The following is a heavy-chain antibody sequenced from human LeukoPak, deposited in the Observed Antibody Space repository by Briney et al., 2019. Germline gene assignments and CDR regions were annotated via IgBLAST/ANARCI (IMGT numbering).Heavy chain of an antibody. CDR1: GGTFSSYA. D-gene: IGHD3-22*01. CDR2: IIPIFGTA. J-gene: IGHJ3*02. V-gene: IGHV1-69*05. Sequence: ASVKVSCKASGGTFSSYAISWVRQAPGQGLEWMGGIIPIFGTANYAQKFQGRVTITTDESTSTAYMELSSLRSEDTAVYYCATNAGHYYDSSGYDAFDIWGQGTMVTVSS. CDR3: ATNAGHYYDSSGYDAFDI.